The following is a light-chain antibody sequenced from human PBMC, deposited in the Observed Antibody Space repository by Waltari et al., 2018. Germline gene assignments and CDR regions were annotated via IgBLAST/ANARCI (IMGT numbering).Light chain of an antibody. CDR3: QSYDSSLSGWEV. Sequence: QSVLTQPPSVSGAPGQRVTISCTGSSSNIGAGYDVHWYQQLPGTAPKLLIYGNINRPSGVPDRFSGSKSGTSASLAITGLQAEDEADYYCQSYDSSLSGWEVFGTGTKVTVL. CDR1: SSNIGAGYD. V-gene: IGLV1-40*01. J-gene: IGLJ1*01. CDR2: GNI.